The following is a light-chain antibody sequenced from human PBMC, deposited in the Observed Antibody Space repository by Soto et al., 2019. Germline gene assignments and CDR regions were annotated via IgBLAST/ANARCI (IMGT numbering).Light chain of an antibody. V-gene: IGKV4-1*01. CDR3: QQYYTTPRT. J-gene: IGKJ1*01. Sequence: DIVMTQSPESLAVSLGERATINCKSSQSVLYNSNNKNYLAWYQQKPRQPPKLLIYWASARESGVPDRFSGSGSGTDFTLTISSLQAEDVAFYYCQQYYTTPRTFGQGTKVEIE. CDR1: QSVLYNSNNKNY. CDR2: WAS.